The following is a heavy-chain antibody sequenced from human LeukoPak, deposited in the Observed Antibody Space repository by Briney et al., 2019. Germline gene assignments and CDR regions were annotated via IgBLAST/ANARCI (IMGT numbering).Heavy chain of an antibody. Sequence: GWSLRLSCAASGFTFSNYALGWVRQAPGKGPEWVSGVDGGGPNTLYADSVKGRFTISRDNSKSILYLQMNSLRAEDTAVYYCARDPRVGVTAAGFFHHWGQGTLVTVSS. V-gene: IGHV3-23*01. CDR2: VDGGGPNT. D-gene: IGHD1-26*01. J-gene: IGHJ1*01. CDR1: GFTFSNYA. CDR3: ARDPRVGVTAAGFFHH.